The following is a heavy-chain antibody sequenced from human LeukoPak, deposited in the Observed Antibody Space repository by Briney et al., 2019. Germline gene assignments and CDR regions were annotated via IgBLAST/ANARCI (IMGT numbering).Heavy chain of an antibody. J-gene: IGHJ3*02. CDR2: IYTSGST. D-gene: IGHD2-15*01. CDR3: AREPPRRNIVVVVAATVEAFDI. Sequence: PSETLSLTCTVSGGSISSYYWSWIRQPAGKGLEWIGRIYTSGSTNYNPSLKSRVTMSVDTSKNQFSLKLSSVTAADTAVYYCAREPPRRNIVVVVAATVEAFDIWGQGTMVTVS. CDR1: GGSISSYY. V-gene: IGHV4-4*07.